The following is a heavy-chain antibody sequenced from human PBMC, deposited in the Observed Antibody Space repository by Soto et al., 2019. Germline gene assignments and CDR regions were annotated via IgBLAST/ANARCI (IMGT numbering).Heavy chain of an antibody. CDR1: GVSFGGCA. CDR3: ARADPAGYCSSTSCPYGMDV. V-gene: IGHV3-7*05. CDR2: IKQDGSEK. D-gene: IGHD2-2*01. J-gene: IGHJ6*02. Sequence: SLTVACAAAGVSFGGCARCRVRQAPGQGLERVANIKQDGSEKYYVDSVKGRFTISRDNAKNSLYLQMNSLRAEDTAVYYCARADPAGYCSSTSCPYGMDVWGQGTTVTVSS.